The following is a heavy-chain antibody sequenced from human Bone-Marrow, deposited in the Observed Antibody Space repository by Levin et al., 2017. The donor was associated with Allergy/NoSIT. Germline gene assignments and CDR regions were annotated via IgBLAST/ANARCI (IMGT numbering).Heavy chain of an antibody. CDR2: IDPTGSDG. V-gene: IGHV3-74*01. CDR3: ASLENF. CDR1: GFSFISSW. J-gene: IGHJ4*02. Sequence: TGGSLRLSCEASGFSFISSWMHWVRQAPGKGLEWVARIDPTGSDGSYADSVKGRFTISKDNAKNMLYLQMDSLRGEDTALYYCASLENFWGQGALVTVSS. D-gene: IGHD2/OR15-2a*01.